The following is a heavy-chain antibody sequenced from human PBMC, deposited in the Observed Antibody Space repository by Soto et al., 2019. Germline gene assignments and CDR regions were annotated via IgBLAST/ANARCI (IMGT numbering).Heavy chain of an antibody. CDR2: IIPIFGTA. CDR3: ARPGIAAAGPLYGMDV. V-gene: IGHV1-69*13. J-gene: IGHJ6*02. Sequence: SVTVSCKASGGTFSSYAISWVRQAPGQGLEWMGGIIPIFGTANYAQKFQGRVTITADESTSTAYMELSSLRSEDTAVYYCARPGIAAAGPLYGMDVWGQGTTVTVSS. CDR1: GGTFSSYA. D-gene: IGHD6-13*01.